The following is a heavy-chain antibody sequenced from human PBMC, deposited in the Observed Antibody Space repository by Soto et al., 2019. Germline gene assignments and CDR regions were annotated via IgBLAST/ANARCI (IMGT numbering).Heavy chain of an antibody. CDR2: IGTAGDT. D-gene: IGHD2-15*01. J-gene: IGHJ6*02. CDR3: ACLVVDFSYYYGIDV. CDR1: GFTFSSYD. V-gene: IGHV3-13*01. Sequence: GGSLRLSCAASGFTFSSYDMHWVRQATGKGLEWVSAIGTAGDTYYPGSVKGRFTISRENAKNSLYLQMNSLRAEDTAVYYCACLVVDFSYYYGIDVWGQGTTVTVSS.